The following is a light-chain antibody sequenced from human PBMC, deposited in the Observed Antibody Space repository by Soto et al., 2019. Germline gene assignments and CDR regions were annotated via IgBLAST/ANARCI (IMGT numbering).Light chain of an antibody. Sequence: DIQMTQSPSSVSASVGDRVTITCRASQGISGYLDWFQQKPGKAPKLLIYAASSLQSGVPSRFSGSGSGTDFSLTISSLQAEDFATEYCQQSYSRPITCGRGTRLEIK. CDR2: AAS. V-gene: IGKV1-39*01. CDR3: QQSYSRPIT. CDR1: QGISGY. J-gene: IGKJ5*01.